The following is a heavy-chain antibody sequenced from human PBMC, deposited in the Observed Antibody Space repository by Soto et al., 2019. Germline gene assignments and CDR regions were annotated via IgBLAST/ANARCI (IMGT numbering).Heavy chain of an antibody. D-gene: IGHD4-17*01. CDR3: ASGDYGDTPLFDN. V-gene: IGHV3-33*01. CDR1: GFTFSSYG. J-gene: IGHJ4*02. Sequence: QVQLVESGGGVVQPGRSLRLSCGASGFTFSSYGMHWVRQAPGKGLEWVAVIWYDGSNKYYADSVKGRFTISRDNSKKTLYLQMNSLTAEDTAVYYCASGDYGDTPLFDNWGQGTLVTVSS. CDR2: IWYDGSNK.